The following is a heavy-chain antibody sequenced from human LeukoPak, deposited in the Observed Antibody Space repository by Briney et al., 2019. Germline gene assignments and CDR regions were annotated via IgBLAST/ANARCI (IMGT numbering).Heavy chain of an antibody. CDR1: GFTFSSYA. CDR3: AKAKSSSWYGGIYFGY. CDR2: ISGSGGSA. V-gene: IGHV3-23*01. D-gene: IGHD6-13*01. J-gene: IGHJ4*02. Sequence: PGGSLRLSCAASGFTFSSYAMSWVRQAPGKGLEWVSAISGSGGSAYYADSVKGRFTISRDNSKNTLYLQINSLRAEDSAVYYCAKAKSSSWYGGIYFGYWGQGTLVTVFS.